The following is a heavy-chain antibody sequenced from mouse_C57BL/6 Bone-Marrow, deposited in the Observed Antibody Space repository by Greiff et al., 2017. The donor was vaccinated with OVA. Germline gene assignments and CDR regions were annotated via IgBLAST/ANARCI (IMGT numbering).Heavy chain of an antibody. J-gene: IGHJ1*03. Sequence: EVMLVESGPELVKPGASVKMSCKASGYTFTDYNMHWVKQSHGKSLEWIGYINPNNGGTSYNQKFKGKATLTVNKSSSTAYMELRSLTSEDSAVYYCARDGDPPWYFDVWGTGTTVTVSS. CDR1: GYTFTDYN. CDR2: INPNNGGT. D-gene: IGHD2-3*01. CDR3: ARDGDPPWYFDV. V-gene: IGHV1-22*01.